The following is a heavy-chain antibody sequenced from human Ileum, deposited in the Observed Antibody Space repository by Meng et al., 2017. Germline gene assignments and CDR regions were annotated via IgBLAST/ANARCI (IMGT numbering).Heavy chain of an antibody. Sequence: QLIQCGTGLLYHSETLSLACAVYGGSFSGYYWSWFRQPPGKGLEWIGEIYYSGGTKYNPSLKSRVTISGDTSKNQFSLKLTSVTAADTAVYYCARHLGRSFDYWGQGTLVTVSS. CDR2: IYYSGGT. D-gene: IGHD3-16*01. V-gene: IGHV4-34*01. J-gene: IGHJ4*02. CDR3: ARHLGRSFDY. CDR1: GGSFSGYY.